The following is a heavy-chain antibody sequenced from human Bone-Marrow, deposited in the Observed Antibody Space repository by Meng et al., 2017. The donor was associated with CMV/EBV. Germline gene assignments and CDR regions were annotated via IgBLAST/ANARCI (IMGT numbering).Heavy chain of an antibody. CDR3: ARDLPDIRFLEWLIEAAPDAFDI. CDR1: GFTFSSYW. Sequence: GESLKISCAASGFTFSSYWMHWVRQAPGKGLVWVSRINSDGSSTSYADSVKGRFTISRDNAKNTLYLQMNSLRAEDTAVYYCARDLPDIRFLEWLIEAAPDAFDIWGPGTMVTVSS. CDR2: INSDGSST. V-gene: IGHV3-74*01. J-gene: IGHJ3*02. D-gene: IGHD3-3*01.